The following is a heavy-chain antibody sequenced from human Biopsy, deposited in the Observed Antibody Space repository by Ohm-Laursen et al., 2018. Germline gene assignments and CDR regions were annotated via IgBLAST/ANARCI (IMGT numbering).Heavy chain of an antibody. Sequence: SVKVSCKAPGGTFSNYGVNWVRQAPGQGLEWLGGNIPILGTGNYAQKFQDRVTVAADTSTSTATMELRSLRSDDTAVYYCATKLTGYFHHWGQGTLVSVSS. CDR1: GGTFSNYG. D-gene: IGHD3-9*01. V-gene: IGHV1-69*06. CDR2: NIPILGTG. J-gene: IGHJ1*01. CDR3: ATKLTGYFHH.